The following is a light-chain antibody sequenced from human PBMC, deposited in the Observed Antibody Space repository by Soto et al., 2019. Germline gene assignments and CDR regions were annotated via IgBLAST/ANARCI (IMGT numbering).Light chain of an antibody. CDR1: QSVSSY. V-gene: IGKV3-11*01. CDR2: DAS. Sequence: ILWSQSPTTLSLSPGERATLSCRASQSVSSYLAWYQQKPGQAPRLLIYDASNRATGIPARFSGSGSGTDFTLTISSLEPEDFAVYYCQQRSNWPPITSGQPARLEI. CDR3: QQRSNWPPIT. J-gene: IGKJ5*01.